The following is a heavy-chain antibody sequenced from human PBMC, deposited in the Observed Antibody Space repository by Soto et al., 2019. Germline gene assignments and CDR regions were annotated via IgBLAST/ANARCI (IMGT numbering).Heavy chain of an antibody. CDR1: GGSFSGYY. D-gene: IGHD6-19*01. CDR3: AVSIAVAGQSSWFDP. Sequence: PSETLSLTCAAYGGSFSGYYWSWIRQPPGEGLEWIGEINHSGSTNYNPSLKSRVTISVDTSKNQFSLKLSSVTAADTAVYYCAVSIAVAGQSSWFDPWGQGTLVTVSS. V-gene: IGHV4-34*01. CDR2: INHSGST. J-gene: IGHJ5*02.